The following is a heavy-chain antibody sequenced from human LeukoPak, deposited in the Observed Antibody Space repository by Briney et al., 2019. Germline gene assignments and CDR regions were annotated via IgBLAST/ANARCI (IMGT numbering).Heavy chain of an antibody. CDR2: IYPGDSDT. CDR1: GSGFTSYW. J-gene: IGHJ4*02. Sequence: GASLKISCKGSGSGFTSYWIGWVRQMPGKGLEWMGIIYPGDSDTRYSPSVQGQATISADKSISTAYLQWSSLKASDTAMYYCASSLSGSYYVFAYWGQGTLVTVSS. CDR3: ASSLSGSYYVFAY. V-gene: IGHV5-51*01. D-gene: IGHD1-26*01.